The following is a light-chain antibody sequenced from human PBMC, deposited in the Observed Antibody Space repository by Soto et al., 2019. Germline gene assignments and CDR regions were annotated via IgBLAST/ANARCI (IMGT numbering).Light chain of an antibody. CDR2: SAS. CDR3: QQSYRTPIT. CDR1: QTISNY. Sequence: DIQMTQSPSSLSASVGDRVTITCRASQTISNYLNWYQQTPGKAPKLLIYSASTLQSGVPSRFSGSGSGTDFALTISSLQHEDFATYYCQQSYRTPITFGQGTRLEIK. J-gene: IGKJ5*01. V-gene: IGKV1-39*01.